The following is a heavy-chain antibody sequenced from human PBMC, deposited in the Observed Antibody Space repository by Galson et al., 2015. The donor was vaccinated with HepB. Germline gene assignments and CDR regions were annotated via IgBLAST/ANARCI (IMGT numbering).Heavy chain of an antibody. D-gene: IGHD3-3*02. J-gene: IGHJ4*02. V-gene: IGHV1-18*04. CDR2: ISAHNGDK. CDR3: ARDRGPFSPFYFDY. Sequence: SVKVSCKASGYIFINYGISWVREAPGQGLEWLGWISAHNGDKHYAQKLQGRVTMTTDTSTSTAYMDLRSLRSDDTAVYYCARDRGPFSPFYFDYWGRGTLVTVSS. CDR1: GYIFINYG.